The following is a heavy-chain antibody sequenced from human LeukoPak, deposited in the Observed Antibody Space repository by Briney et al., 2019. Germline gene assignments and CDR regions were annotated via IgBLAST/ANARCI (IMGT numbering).Heavy chain of an antibody. CDR1: GGSISSGSYY. CDR2: ISTSGST. CDR3: ARVGGGIDH. V-gene: IGHV4-61*02. D-gene: IGHD3-16*01. J-gene: IGHJ4*02. Sequence: SETLSLTCTVSGGSISSGSYYWSWIRQPAGKGLEYIGRISTSGSTNYNPSLKSRVTISVDTSKNQFSLKLSSVTAADTAVYYCARVGGGIDHWGQGTLVTVSS.